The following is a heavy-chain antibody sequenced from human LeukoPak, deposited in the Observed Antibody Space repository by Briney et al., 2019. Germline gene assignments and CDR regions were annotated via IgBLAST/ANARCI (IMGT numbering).Heavy chain of an antibody. V-gene: IGHV3-21*01. CDR1: GFTFSSYW. CDR3: VRHRSASDY. CDR2: ISPSSTYI. J-gene: IGHJ4*02. D-gene: IGHD3-10*01. Sequence: PGGSLRLSCAASGFTFSSYWMSWVRQAPGKGLGWVSSISPSSTYIYYADSLKGRITISRDNAKNSLYLQMNSLRAEDTAVYYCVRHRSASDYWGQGALVTVSS.